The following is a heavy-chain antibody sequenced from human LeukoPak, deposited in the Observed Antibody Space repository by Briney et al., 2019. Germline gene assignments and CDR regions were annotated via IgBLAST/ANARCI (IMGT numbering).Heavy chain of an antibody. J-gene: IGHJ3*02. CDR3: ARELLWFGGLAFDI. Sequence: ASVKVSCKASGYTFTSYAMHWVRQAPGQRLEWMGWINAGNGNTKYSQKFQGRVTITRDTSASTAYMELSSLRSEDTAVYYCARELLWFGGLAFDIWGQGTMVTVSS. CDR2: INAGNGNT. V-gene: IGHV1-3*01. D-gene: IGHD3-10*01. CDR1: GYTFTSYA.